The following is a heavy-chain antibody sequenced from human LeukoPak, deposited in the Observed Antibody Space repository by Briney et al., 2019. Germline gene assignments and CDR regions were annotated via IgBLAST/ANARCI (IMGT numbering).Heavy chain of an antibody. CDR3: ASHYGSGSYEFDY. CDR2: INGDGRNI. CDR1: GFTFSSYW. Sequence: GGSLRLSCVASGFTFSSYWMHWVRQDPRKGLVWVSRINGDGRNINYADSVRGRFTISRDNSKNTLYLQMNSLRAEDTAVYYCASHYGSGSYEFDYWGQGTLVTVSS. D-gene: IGHD3-10*01. J-gene: IGHJ4*02. V-gene: IGHV3-74*01.